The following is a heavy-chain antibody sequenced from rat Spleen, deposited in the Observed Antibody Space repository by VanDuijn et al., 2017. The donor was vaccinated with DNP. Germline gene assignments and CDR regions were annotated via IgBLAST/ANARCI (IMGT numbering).Heavy chain of an antibody. CDR3: ATSTGISLYAMDA. CDR2: ISPLDVNT. V-gene: IGHV5-19*01. D-gene: IGHD1-9*01. J-gene: IGHJ4*01. CDR1: GFTFSNFG. Sequence: EVQLVESGGGLVQPGKSLKLSCAASGFTFSNFGMYWIRQAPTKGLEWVASISPLDVNTYYRNSVKGRFTISRVGAKSTLFLQMDSLRSEDTATYYCATSTGISLYAMDAWGQGTSVTVSS.